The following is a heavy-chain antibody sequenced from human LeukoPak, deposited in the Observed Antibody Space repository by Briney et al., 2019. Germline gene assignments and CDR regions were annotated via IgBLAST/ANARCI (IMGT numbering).Heavy chain of an antibody. CDR2: IYSGGST. D-gene: IGHD3-10*01. CDR3: ARALVRGVYYFDY. V-gene: IGHV3-66*02. Sequence: GGSLRLSCAASGFTFSSNYMSWVRQAPGKGLEWVSVIYSGGSTYYSDSVKGRFPISRDNSKNTLYLKMNSLRSEDTAVYYCARALVRGVYYFDYWGQGTLVTVSS. CDR1: GFTFSSNY. J-gene: IGHJ4*02.